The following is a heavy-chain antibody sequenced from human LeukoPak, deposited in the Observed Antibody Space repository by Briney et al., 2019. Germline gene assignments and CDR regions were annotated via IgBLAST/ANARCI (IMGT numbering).Heavy chain of an antibody. V-gene: IGHV4-34*01. CDR3: AREREDGRLIGLFDY. CDR1: GGSFSGYY. Sequence: PSETLSLTCAVYGGSFSGYYWSWIRQPPGKGLEWIGEINHSGSTNYNPSLKSRVTISVDTSKNQFSLKLSSVTAADTAVYYCAREREDGRLIGLFDYWGQGTLVTVSS. J-gene: IGHJ4*02. D-gene: IGHD1-26*01. CDR2: INHSGST.